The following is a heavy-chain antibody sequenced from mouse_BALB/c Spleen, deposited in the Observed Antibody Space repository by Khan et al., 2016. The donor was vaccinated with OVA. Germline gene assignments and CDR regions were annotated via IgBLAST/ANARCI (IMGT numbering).Heavy chain of an antibody. CDR2: IWGDGST. J-gene: IGHJ4*01. V-gene: IGHV2-6-7*01. D-gene: IGHD2-10*01. CDR3: ARAYYGNYREAMDY. CDR1: GFSLTGYG. Sequence: QVQLKESGPGLVAPSQSLSITCTVSGFSLTGYGVNWVRQPPGKGLEWLGMIWGDGSTDYNSALISRLSISKDNSKSQVFLKMNSLQTADTARYYCARAYYGNYREAMDYWGQGTSVTVSS.